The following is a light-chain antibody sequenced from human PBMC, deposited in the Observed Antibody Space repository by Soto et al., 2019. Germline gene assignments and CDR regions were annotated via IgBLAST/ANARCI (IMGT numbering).Light chain of an antibody. CDR3: QHSYSTLLA. CDR2: AAS. CDR1: QGISSY. J-gene: IGKJ4*01. V-gene: IGKV1-8*01. Sequence: AIRMTQSPSSFSASTGDRVTITCRASQGISSYLVWYQQKPGKAPKLLIYAASTLQSGVPSRFSGSGSGTDFTLTISSLQPEDFATYYCQHSYSTLLAFGGGTKVDIK.